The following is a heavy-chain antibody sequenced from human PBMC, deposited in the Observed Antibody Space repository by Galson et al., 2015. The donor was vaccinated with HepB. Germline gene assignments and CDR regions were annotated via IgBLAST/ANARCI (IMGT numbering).Heavy chain of an antibody. CDR2: IWYDGSNK. J-gene: IGHJ6*02. CDR3: ARDQVERTAMVYGMDV. D-gene: IGHD5-18*01. V-gene: IGHV3-33*01. CDR1: GFTFSSYG. Sequence: SLRLSCAASGFTFSSYGMHWVRQAPGKGLEWVAVIWYDGSNKYYADSVKGRFTISRDNSKNTLYLQMNSLRAEDTAVYYCARDQVERTAMVYGMDVWGQGTTVTVSS.